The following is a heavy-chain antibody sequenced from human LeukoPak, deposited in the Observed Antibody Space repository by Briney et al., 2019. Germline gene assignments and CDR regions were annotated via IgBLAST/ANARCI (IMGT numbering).Heavy chain of an antibody. V-gene: IGHV5-51*01. CDR3: ARHYYYGSGTYSYFDY. CDR2: IYPGDSNT. J-gene: IGHJ4*02. CDR1: GYSFSNYW. Sequence: GESLQISGQGSGYSFSNYWIGWVRQMPGKGLEWMGFIYPGDSNTRYSPSFQGQVTISVDKSISTAYLQWSSLKASDTAMYYCARHYYYGSGTYSYFDYWGQGTLVTVSS. D-gene: IGHD3-10*01.